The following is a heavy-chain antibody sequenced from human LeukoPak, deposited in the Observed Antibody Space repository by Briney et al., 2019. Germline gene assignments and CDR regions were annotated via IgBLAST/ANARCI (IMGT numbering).Heavy chain of an antibody. V-gene: IGHV1-46*01. CDR2: INPSGGST. CDR3: ARDGVAGVYYFDY. Sequence: ASVKVSCKASGYTFTSYYMHWVRQAPGQGLERMGIINPSGGSTNYAQKFQGRVTMTRDMSTSTVYMELSSLRSEDTAVYYCARDGVAGVYYFDYWGQGTLVTVSS. J-gene: IGHJ4*02. CDR1: GYTFTSYY. D-gene: IGHD6-19*01.